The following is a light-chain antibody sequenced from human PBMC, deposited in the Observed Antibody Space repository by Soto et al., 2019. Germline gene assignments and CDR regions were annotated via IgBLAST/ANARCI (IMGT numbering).Light chain of an antibody. CDR2: GAS. V-gene: IGKV3-15*01. J-gene: IGKJ1*01. Sequence: EIVMTQSPATLSVSPGERATLSCRASQSVSSNLAWYQQKPGQAPRLLIYGASTRATGIPARFSGSESGTEFTLTISRLQSEDFAVYYCQQYNNWPRWTFVQGTKVDIK. CDR1: QSVSSN. CDR3: QQYNNWPRWT.